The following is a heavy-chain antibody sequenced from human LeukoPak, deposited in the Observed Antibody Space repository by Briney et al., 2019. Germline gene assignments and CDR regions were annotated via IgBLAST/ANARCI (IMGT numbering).Heavy chain of an antibody. Sequence: ASVKVSCKASGYTFTSYYMHRVRQAPGQGLEWMGIINPSGGSTSYAQKFQGRVTMTRDMSTSTVYMELSSLRSEDTAVYYCARDHPVERAFDIWGQGTMVTVSS. CDR3: ARDHPVERAFDI. CDR1: GYTFTSYY. V-gene: IGHV1-46*01. J-gene: IGHJ3*02. CDR2: INPSGGST.